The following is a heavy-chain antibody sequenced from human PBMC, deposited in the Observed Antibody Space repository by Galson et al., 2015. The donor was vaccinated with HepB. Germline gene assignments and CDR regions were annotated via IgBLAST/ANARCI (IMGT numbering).Heavy chain of an antibody. Sequence: SVKVSCKASGGTFSSYAISWVRQAPGQGLEWMGGIIPIFGTGNYAQKFQGRVTITADESTSTAYMELSSLRSEDTAVYYCARGWATVANPPGYWGQGTLVTVSS. V-gene: IGHV1-69*13. J-gene: IGHJ4*02. CDR2: IIPIFGTG. CDR3: ARGWATVANPPGY. CDR1: GGTFSSYA. D-gene: IGHD4-23*01.